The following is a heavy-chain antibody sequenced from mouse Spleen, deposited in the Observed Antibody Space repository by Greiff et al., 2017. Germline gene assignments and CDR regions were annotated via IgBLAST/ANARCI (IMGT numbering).Heavy chain of an antibody. V-gene: IGHV1-55*01. Sequence: QVQLQQPGAELVKPGASVKMSCKASGYTFTSYWITWVKQRPGQGLEWIGDIYPGSGSTNYNEKFKSKATLTVDTSSSTAYMQLSSLTSEDSAVYYCARQISRITTVVATDYAMDYWGQGTSVTVSS. D-gene: IGHD1-1*01. CDR2: IYPGSGST. J-gene: IGHJ4*01. CDR3: ARQISRITTVVATDYAMDY. CDR1: GYTFTSYW.